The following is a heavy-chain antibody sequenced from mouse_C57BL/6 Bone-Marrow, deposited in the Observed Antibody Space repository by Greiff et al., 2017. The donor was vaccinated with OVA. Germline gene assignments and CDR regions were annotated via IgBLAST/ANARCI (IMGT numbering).Heavy chain of an antibody. CDR1: GFTFSSSA. CDR2: ISSGGDYI. J-gene: IGHJ1*03. Sequence: EVHLVESGEGLVKPGGSLQLSCAASGFTFSSSAMSWVRQTPEKRLEWVAYISSGGDYIYYADTVKGRFTISRDNARNTLYLQMSSLKSEDTAMYYCTREGVLTTVVAHWYFDVWGTGTTVTVSS. D-gene: IGHD1-1*01. CDR3: TREGVLTTVVAHWYFDV. V-gene: IGHV5-9-1*02.